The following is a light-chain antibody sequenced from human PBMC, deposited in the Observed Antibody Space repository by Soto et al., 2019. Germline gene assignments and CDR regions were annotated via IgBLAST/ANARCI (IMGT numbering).Light chain of an antibody. V-gene: IGKV3-15*01. J-gene: IGKJ4*01. CDR1: HSVSSN. CDR2: GAS. Sequence: EVVMTQSPVTLSVSPGERATLSCRASHSVSSNLAWYQQKPGQAPSLLIYGASTRATGIPARFSGSGSQTQFTLTISILQSEDFAVYYCQQYNDWPLTFGGGTKVDIK. CDR3: QQYNDWPLT.